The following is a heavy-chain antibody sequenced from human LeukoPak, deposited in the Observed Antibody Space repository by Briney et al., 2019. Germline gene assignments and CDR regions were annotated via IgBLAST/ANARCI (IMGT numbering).Heavy chain of an antibody. D-gene: IGHD1-1*01. CDR3: ARLSLMNPQLSYWYFDV. CDR1: GGSISSSNW. CDR2: VTRTGDI. V-gene: IGHV4-4*02. J-gene: IGHJ2*01. Sequence: SETLSLTCAVSGGSISSSNWWSWVRQPPGKGLEWIGEVTRTGDINYNPSLKSRVTLSLDASQNQFSLTVNSVTAADTAVYFCARLSLMNPQLSYWYFDVWGRGTLVTVSS.